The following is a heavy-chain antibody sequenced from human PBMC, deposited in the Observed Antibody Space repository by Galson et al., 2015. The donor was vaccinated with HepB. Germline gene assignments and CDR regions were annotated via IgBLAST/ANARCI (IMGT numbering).Heavy chain of an antibody. Sequence: SLRLSCAASGFTFSSYWMHWVRQAPGKGLVWVSRINSDGSSTSYADSVKGRFTISRDNAKNTLYLQMNSLRAEDTAVYYCARDENAPPHYGDYGTQRITTYGMDVWGQGTTVTVSS. V-gene: IGHV3-74*01. J-gene: IGHJ6*02. CDR1: GFTFSSYW. CDR3: ARDENAPPHYGDYGTQRITTYGMDV. CDR2: INSDGSST. D-gene: IGHD4-17*01.